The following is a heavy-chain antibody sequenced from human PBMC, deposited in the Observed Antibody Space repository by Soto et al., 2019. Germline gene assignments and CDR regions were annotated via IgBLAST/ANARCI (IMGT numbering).Heavy chain of an antibody. D-gene: IGHD6-13*01. V-gene: IGHV1-69*02. CDR3: ARVGPLGSSSWDHDAFDI. Sequence: ASVKVSCKASGGTFSSYTISWVRQAPGQGLEWMGRIIPILGIANYAQKFQGRVTITADKSTSTAYMELSSLRSEDTAVYYCARVGPLGSSSWDHDAFDIWGQGTMVTVSS. CDR2: IIPILGIA. J-gene: IGHJ3*02. CDR1: GGTFSSYT.